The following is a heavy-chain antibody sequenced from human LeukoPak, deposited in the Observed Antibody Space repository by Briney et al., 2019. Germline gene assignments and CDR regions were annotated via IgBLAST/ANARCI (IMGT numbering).Heavy chain of an antibody. CDR3: ARQNYYDSSGYYYNWFDP. V-gene: IGHV4-59*08. Sequence: ASETLSLTCTVSGGSISSYYWSWIRQPPGKGLEWIGYIYYSGSTIYNPSLKSRVTISVDTSKNQFSLKLSSVTAADTAVYYCARQNYYDSSGYYYNWFDPWGQGTLVTVSS. J-gene: IGHJ5*02. D-gene: IGHD3-22*01. CDR1: GGSISSYY. CDR2: IYYSGST.